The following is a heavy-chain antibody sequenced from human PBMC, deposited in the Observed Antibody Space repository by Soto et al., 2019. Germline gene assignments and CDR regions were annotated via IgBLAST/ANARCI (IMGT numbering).Heavy chain of an antibody. Sequence: GGYPGIACAAPRFSFSSYGMPWFRQAPGKGLEWVAVIWYDGSNKYYADSVKGRFTISRDNSKNTLYLQMNSLRAEDTAVYYCASAPAYYYGGCRYEDHYYRKSVSRQGSTVTVS. J-gene: IGHJ6*01. CDR2: IWYDGSNK. CDR1: RFSFSSYG. CDR3: ASAPAYYYGGCRYEDHYYRKSV. V-gene: IGHV3-33*01. D-gene: IGHD3-10*01.